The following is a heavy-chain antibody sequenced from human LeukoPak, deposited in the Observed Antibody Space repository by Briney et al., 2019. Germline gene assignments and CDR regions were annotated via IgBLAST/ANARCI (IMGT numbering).Heavy chain of an antibody. CDR1: GGSISSYY. V-gene: IGHV4-59*01. CDR3: AREGYDILTLGY. CDR2: IYYRGRT. D-gene: IGHD3-9*01. Sequence: SETLSLTCTVSGGSISSYYWSWIRQPPGKGLEGIGYIYYRGRTNYNPSLKSRVTISVDTSKNQFSLKLSSVTAADTAVYYCAREGYDILTLGYWGQGTLVTVSS. J-gene: IGHJ4*02.